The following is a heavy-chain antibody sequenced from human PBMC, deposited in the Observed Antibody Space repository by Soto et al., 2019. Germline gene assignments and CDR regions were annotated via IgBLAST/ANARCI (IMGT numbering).Heavy chain of an antibody. CDR2: ISAYNGNT. V-gene: IGHV1-18*04. Sequence: QVQLVQSGAEVKKPGASVKVSCKASGYTFTSYVTSWLGRAPEQGLKGMGWISAYNGNTNYAQKLQGRVTMTTDTSTSTAYMELRSLRSDDTAVYYCARIDYVWGSYLYPRIWGQGTMVTVSS. CDR3: ARIDYVWGSYLYPRI. CDR1: GYTFTSYV. J-gene: IGHJ3*02. D-gene: IGHD3-16*01.